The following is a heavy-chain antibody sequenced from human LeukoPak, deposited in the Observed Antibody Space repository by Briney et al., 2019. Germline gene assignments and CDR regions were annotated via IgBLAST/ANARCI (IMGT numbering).Heavy chain of an antibody. CDR2: IHDSGST. D-gene: IGHD4-11*01. CDR3: ARAHSTYYYYMDV. V-gene: IGHV4-59*12. J-gene: IGHJ6*03. Sequence: SETLSLTCTVSGGSISSYYWSWIRQPPGKGLEWIGCIHDSGSTNYNPSLKSRVTMSVDTSKNQFSLKLSSVTAADTAVYYCARAHSTYYYYMDVWGKGTTVTVSS. CDR1: GGSISSYY.